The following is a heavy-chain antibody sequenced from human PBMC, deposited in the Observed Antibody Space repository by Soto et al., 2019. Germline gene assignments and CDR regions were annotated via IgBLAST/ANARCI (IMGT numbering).Heavy chain of an antibody. D-gene: IGHD2-8*01. CDR3: ARGGRYCTNGVCYNNPVYY. CDR2: INHSGST. Sequence: SETLSLTCAVYGGSFSGYYWSWIRQPPGKGLEWIGEINHSGSTNYNPSLKSRVTISVDTSKNQFSLKLSSVTAADTAVYYCARGGRYCTNGVCYNNPVYYRAQRTPVPVSS. V-gene: IGHV4-34*01. J-gene: IGHJ4*02. CDR1: GGSFSGYY.